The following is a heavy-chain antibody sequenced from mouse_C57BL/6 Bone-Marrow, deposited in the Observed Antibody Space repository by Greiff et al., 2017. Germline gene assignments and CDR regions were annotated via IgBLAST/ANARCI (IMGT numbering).Heavy chain of an antibody. CDR2: IYPGNSDT. V-gene: IGHV1-5*01. CDR1: GYTFTSYW. Sequence: VQLKQSGTVLARPGASVKMSCKTSGYTFTSYWMHWVKQRPGQGLEWIGAIYPGNSDTSYNQKFKGKAKLTAVTSASTAYMELSSLTNEDSAVYYCTRGDPSSYPEWFAYWGQGTLVTVSA. CDR3: TRGDPSSYPEWFAY. J-gene: IGHJ3*01. D-gene: IGHD2-13*01.